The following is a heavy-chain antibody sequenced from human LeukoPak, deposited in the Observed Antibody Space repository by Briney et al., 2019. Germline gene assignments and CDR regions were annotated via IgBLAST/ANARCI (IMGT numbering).Heavy chain of an antibody. V-gene: IGHV4-30-4*08. CDR1: GDSISSADYY. J-gene: IGHJ4*02. D-gene: IGHD1-26*01. CDR2: IYYSGST. Sequence: SETLPLTCTVSGDSISSADYYWSWIRQPPGKGLEWIGYIYYSGSTYYNPSLKGRVIISADTSKNQFSLKLSSVTAADTAVYYCARVKYSGSYYGVDYWGQGTLVTVSS. CDR3: ARVKYSGSYYGVDY.